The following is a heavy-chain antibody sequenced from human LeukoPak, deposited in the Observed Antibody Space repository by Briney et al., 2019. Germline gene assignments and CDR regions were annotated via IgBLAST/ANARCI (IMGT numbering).Heavy chain of an antibody. D-gene: IGHD3-22*01. V-gene: IGHV4-59*01. CDR1: GGSISSYY. Sequence: SETLSLTCTVCGGSISSYYWSWIRQPPGKGLEWIGYIYYSGSTNYNPSLKSRVTISVDTSKNQFSLKLSSVTAADTAVYYCARTSRSSGYLFLGFDYWGQGTLVTVSS. J-gene: IGHJ4*02. CDR3: ARTSRSSGYLFLGFDY. CDR2: IYYSGST.